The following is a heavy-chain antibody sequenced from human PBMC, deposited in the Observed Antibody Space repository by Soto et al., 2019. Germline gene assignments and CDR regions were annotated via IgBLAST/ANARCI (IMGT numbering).Heavy chain of an antibody. D-gene: IGHD3-22*01. CDR2: IIPLFGTA. V-gene: IGHV1-69*01. CDR1: GGTFSTYA. CDR3: ARGVHYDSSGYYYFY. J-gene: IGHJ4*02. Sequence: QVQLGQSGAEVKKPGSSVKVSCKASGGTFSTYAIDWVRQAPGQGLEWMGGIIPLFGTAKYAQNFQGRITITADESTNTAYMELRSLRSQDTAVYYCARGVHYDSSGYYYFYWGQGTLVTVSS.